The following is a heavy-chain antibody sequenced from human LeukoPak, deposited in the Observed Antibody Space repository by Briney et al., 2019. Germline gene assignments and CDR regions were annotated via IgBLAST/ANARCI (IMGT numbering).Heavy chain of an antibody. J-gene: IGHJ4*02. V-gene: IGHV3-21*01. CDR2: ISSSSSYI. Sequence: GGSLRLACAASGFTFSGYSMNWVRQAPGKGLEWVSSISSSSSYIYYADSVKGRFTISRDNAKNSLYLQMNSLRAEDTAVYYCASEWRGVTPPDYWGQGTLVTVSS. CDR1: GFTFSGYS. CDR3: ASEWRGVTPPDY. D-gene: IGHD3-10*01.